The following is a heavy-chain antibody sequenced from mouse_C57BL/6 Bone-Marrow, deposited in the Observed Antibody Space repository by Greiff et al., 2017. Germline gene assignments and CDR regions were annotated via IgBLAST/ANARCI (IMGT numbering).Heavy chain of an antibody. CDR2: VFPYNGGT. V-gene: IGHV1-36*01. Sequence: EVQLQQSGPVLVKPGPSVNISCKASGFTFTDYYMHWVKQRHGKSREWIGLVFPYNGGTSYNQKFKGKATLTVDTSSSTGYMEMNSLTSEDSAVYYCARGTTVVDWYFDVWGTGTTVTVSS. CDR1: GFTFTDYY. CDR3: ARGTTVVDWYFDV. D-gene: IGHD1-1*01. J-gene: IGHJ1*03.